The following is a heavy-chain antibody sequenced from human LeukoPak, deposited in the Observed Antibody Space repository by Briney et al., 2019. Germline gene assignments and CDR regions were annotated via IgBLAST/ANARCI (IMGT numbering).Heavy chain of an antibody. CDR3: ARDVGTTGWHTFDY. V-gene: IGHV6-1*01. J-gene: IGHJ4*02. CDR2: TYYRSKWYN. Sequence: SQTPSLTCAISGDSVSSNNGAWNWIRQSPSRGLEWLGRTYYRSKWYNDYAESLISRITISPVTSKNQFSLQLYSVTPEDTAVYYCARDVGTTGWHTFDYWGQGTLVTASS. D-gene: IGHD3-9*01. CDR1: GDSVSSNNGA.